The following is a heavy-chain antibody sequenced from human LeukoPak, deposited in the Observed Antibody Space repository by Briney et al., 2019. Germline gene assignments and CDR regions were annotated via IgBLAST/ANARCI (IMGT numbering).Heavy chain of an antibody. CDR3: ATYTVTPRVGFDP. V-gene: IGHV7-4-1*02. J-gene: IGHJ5*02. CDR2: INTNTGNP. D-gene: IGHD4-17*01. Sequence: GASVTVSCTASGYTFTSYAMNWVRQAPGQGLEWMGWINTNTGNPTYAQGFTGRFVFSLDTSVSTAYLQISSLKAEDTAVYYCATYTVTPRVGFDPWGQGTLVTVSS. CDR1: GYTFTSYA.